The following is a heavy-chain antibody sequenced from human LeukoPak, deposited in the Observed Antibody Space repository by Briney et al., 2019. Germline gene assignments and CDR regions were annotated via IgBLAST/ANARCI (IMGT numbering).Heavy chain of an antibody. CDR1: GGSISSSSYY. J-gene: IGHJ5*02. CDR2: IYYSGST. CDR3: ARVKRYITAANWFDP. Sequence: PSETLSLTCTVSGGSISSSSYYWGWLRQPPGKGLEWIGSIYYSGSTYYNPSLKSRVTISVDTSKNQFSLKLSSVTAADTAVYYCARVKRYITAANWFDPWGQGTLVTVSS. V-gene: IGHV4-39*07. D-gene: IGHD1-14*01.